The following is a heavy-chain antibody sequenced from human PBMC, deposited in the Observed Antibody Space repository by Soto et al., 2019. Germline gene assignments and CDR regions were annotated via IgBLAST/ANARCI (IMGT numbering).Heavy chain of an antibody. Sequence: QERLVQSGAEVRKPGSSVKVSCKVTGGTSTRYAINWVRQAPGQGLEWMGGIVPMFGTSKYAQKFQGRVTNTPDTSTNIAYMELRSLRSEDTAVYYCNRGSEYDFWSGYLWGQGTLVSVSS. D-gene: IGHD3-3*01. CDR3: NRGSEYDFWSGYL. CDR1: GGTSTRYA. CDR2: IVPMFGTS. J-gene: IGHJ4*02. V-gene: IGHV1-69*06.